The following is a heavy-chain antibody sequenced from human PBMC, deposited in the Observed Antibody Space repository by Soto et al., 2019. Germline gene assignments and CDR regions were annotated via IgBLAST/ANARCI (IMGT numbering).Heavy chain of an antibody. V-gene: IGHV1-18*01. CDR3: ARDPHEFWTSYWFDP. D-gene: IGHD3-3*01. CDR2: ISAYDGKT. J-gene: IGHJ5*02. CDR1: GYTFNTYG. Sequence: ASVTVSCKTSGYTFNTYGINCVRQAPGQGLELMGWISAYDGKTTYAEKFQGRVTLTTDTSTSTAYMELRSLRSGDTAIYYCARDPHEFWTSYWFDPWGQGTPVTVPQ.